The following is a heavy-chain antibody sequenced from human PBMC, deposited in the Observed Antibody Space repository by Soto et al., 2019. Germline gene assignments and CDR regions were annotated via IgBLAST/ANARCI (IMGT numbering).Heavy chain of an antibody. CDR2: ISSSSSYI. D-gene: IGHD6-13*01. CDR3: ARDREQQMEDHPHDY. Sequence: GGSLRLSCAASGFPFSSYSMNLVRQAPGKGLEWVSSISSSSSYIYYADSVKGRFTISRDNAKNSLYLQMNSLRAEDTAVYYCARDREQQMEDHPHDYWGQGTMVTVSS. CDR1: GFPFSSYS. V-gene: IGHV3-21*01. J-gene: IGHJ4*02.